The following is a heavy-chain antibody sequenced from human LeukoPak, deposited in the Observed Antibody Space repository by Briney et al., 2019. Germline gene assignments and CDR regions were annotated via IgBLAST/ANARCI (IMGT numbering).Heavy chain of an antibody. CDR2: ISAYNGNT. CDR1: GYTFTSYG. D-gene: IGHD3-22*01. J-gene: IGHJ4*02. V-gene: IGHV1-18*01. Sequence: ASVKVSCKASGYTFTSYGISWVRQAPGQGLEWMGWISAYNGNTNYAQKLQGRVTMTTDTSTSTAYMELRSLRSDDTAVYYCARLYYYDSSGYSYYFDYWSQGTLVTVSS. CDR3: ARLYYYDSSGYSYYFDY.